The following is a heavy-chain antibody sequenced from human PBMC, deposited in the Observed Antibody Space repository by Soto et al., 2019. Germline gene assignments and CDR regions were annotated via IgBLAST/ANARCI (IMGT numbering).Heavy chain of an antibody. D-gene: IGHD3-3*01. V-gene: IGHV1-18*01. CDR2: ISAYNGNT. CDR1: GYTFTSYG. Sequence: VASVKVSCKASGYTFTSYGISWVRQAPGQGLEWMGWISAYNGNTNYAQKLQGGVTMTTDTSTSTAYMELRSLRSDDTAVYYCARDKGNYDFWSGKAEPYYFDYWGQGTLVTVSS. J-gene: IGHJ4*02. CDR3: ARDKGNYDFWSGKAEPYYFDY.